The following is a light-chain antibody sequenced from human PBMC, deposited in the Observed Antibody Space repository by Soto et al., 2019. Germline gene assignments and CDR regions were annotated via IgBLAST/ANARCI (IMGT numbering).Light chain of an antibody. CDR1: QSVTGN. CDR3: QQYNNWPPLT. Sequence: EIVMTQSPATLSVSTGERATLSCRASQSVTGNLAWYQQKPGQAPRLLIYGASTRATGIPARFSGSGSGTEFTLTISSLQSEDFAVYYCQQYNNWPPLTFGGGTKVEIK. V-gene: IGKV3-15*01. J-gene: IGKJ4*01. CDR2: GAS.